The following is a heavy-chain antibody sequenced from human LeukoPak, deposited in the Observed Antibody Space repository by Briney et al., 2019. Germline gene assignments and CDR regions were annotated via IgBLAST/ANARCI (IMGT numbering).Heavy chain of an antibody. V-gene: IGHV4-31*03. Sequence: PSETLSLTCTVSGGSISSGGYYWSWIRQHPGKGLEWIGYTYYSGSAYYNPSLKSRVTISVDTSKNQFSLKLSSVTAADTAVYYCARDGDYYGSGSYYYGMDVWGKGTTVTVSS. CDR1: GGSISSGGYY. CDR2: TYYSGSA. CDR3: ARDGDYYGSGSYYYGMDV. J-gene: IGHJ6*04. D-gene: IGHD3-10*01.